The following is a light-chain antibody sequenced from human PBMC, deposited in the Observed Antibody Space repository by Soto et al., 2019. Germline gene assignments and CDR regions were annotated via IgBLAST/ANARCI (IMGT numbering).Light chain of an antibody. Sequence: EIVMTQSPATLSVSPGEGVTLSCRASQSIIDNLAWYQQKPGQTPRLLIYDVYSRASGIPARFSGSSSGTDYTLTISSLQSEDSEVYYCQKYFDWPLTFGGGTNVEI. CDR3: QKYFDWPLT. V-gene: IGKV3-15*01. J-gene: IGKJ4*01. CDR2: DVY. CDR1: QSIIDN.